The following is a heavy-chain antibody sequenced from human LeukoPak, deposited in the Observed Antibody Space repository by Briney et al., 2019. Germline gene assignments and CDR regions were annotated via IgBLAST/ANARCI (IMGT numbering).Heavy chain of an antibody. Sequence: QPGGSLRLSCAASGFTFSSYWMHWVRQAPGKGLVWVSRINSDGSNTNYADSVKGRFTISRDNAKNTMYLQMSSLRAEDTAVYYCARVAVAGPRNDYWGQGTLVTVSS. CDR2: INSDGSNT. D-gene: IGHD6-19*01. CDR3: ARVAVAGPRNDY. CDR1: GFTFSSYW. V-gene: IGHV3-74*01. J-gene: IGHJ4*02.